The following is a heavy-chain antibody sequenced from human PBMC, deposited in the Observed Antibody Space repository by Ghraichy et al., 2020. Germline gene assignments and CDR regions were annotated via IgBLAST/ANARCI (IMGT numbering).Heavy chain of an antibody. V-gene: IGHV3-48*01. CDR3: ARASRDGYDY. J-gene: IGHJ4*02. Sequence: GGSLRLSCAASGFTFSNYGMNWVRQAPGEGLEWVSYISSSSDSIYYADSVKGLFTISRDNAKNSLYLQMNSLRAEDTAVYYCARASRDGYDYWGQGTLVTVSS. CDR2: ISSSSDSI. CDR1: GFTFSNYG. D-gene: IGHD5-24*01.